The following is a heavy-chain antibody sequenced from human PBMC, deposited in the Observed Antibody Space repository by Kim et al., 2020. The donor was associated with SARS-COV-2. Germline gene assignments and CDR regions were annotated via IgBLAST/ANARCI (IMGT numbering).Heavy chain of an antibody. CDR2: IYYSGST. CDR1: GGSISSSSYY. V-gene: IGHV4-39*07. CDR3: ARDFEATPGGYYGMDV. J-gene: IGHJ6*01. D-gene: IGHD3-16*01. Sequence: SETLSLTCTVSGGSISSSSYYWGWIRQPPGKGLEWIGSIYYSGSTYYNPSLKSRVTISVDTSKNQFSLKLSSVTAADTAVYYCARDFEATPGGYYGMDV.